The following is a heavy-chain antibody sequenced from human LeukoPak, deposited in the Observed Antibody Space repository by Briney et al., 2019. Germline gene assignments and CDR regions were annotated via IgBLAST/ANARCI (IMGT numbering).Heavy chain of an antibody. CDR3: ARGSLTASVYFDH. CDR1: GGSISSGGYS. Sequence: PSETLSLTCAVSGGSISSGGYSWSWLRQPPGKGLEWIGYIYHSGSTYYNPSLKSRVTISVDRSKNQFSLKLSSVTAADTAVYYCARGSLTASVYFDHWGQGTLVTVSS. J-gene: IGHJ4*02. D-gene: IGHD2-21*02. V-gene: IGHV4-30-2*01. CDR2: IYHSGST.